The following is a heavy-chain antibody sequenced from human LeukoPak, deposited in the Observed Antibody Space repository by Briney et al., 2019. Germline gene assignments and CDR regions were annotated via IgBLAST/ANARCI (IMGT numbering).Heavy chain of an antibody. CDR2: FVPEEGET. CDR3: ATDQRGAGLGFVYGSGSFNGLDV. D-gene: IGHD3-10*01. CDR1: GYTLTELS. Sequence: ASVKVSCKVSGYTLTELSMHWVRQAPGKGLGWMGGFVPEEGETIYAQKFQGRVTMTEDTSSDTGYMELRRLRSEDAAVYYCATDQRGAGLGFVYGSGSFNGLDVWGQGTTVTVSS. V-gene: IGHV1-24*01. J-gene: IGHJ6*02.